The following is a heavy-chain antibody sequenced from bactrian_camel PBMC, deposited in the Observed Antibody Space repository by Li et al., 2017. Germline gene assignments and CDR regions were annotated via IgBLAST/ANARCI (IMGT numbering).Heavy chain of an antibody. CDR2: INSGDGST. D-gene: IGHD2*01. J-gene: IGHJ4*01. Sequence: VQLVESGGGLVQPGGSLRLSCVASGFTFSSYAMSWVRQAPGKGLEWVSAINSGDGSTNSVDSVKGRFAISCRDAQDTLRPWGLYAYNMGARGPRSPSP. V-gene: IGHV3S42*01. CDR1: GFTFSSYA.